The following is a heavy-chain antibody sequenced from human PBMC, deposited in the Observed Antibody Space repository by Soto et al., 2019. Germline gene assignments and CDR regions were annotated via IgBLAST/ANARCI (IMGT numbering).Heavy chain of an antibody. D-gene: IGHD4-17*01. V-gene: IGHV3-7*01. CDR1: GFTFSSNW. CDR2: IKQDGSEK. Sequence: EAQLVESGGGLVQPGGSLRLFCAASGFTFSSNWMSWVRQAPGKGLEWVANIKQDGSEKYYVDSVKGRFTISRDNAKNSLYLHMNSLRAEDTAVYYCARDRGGDYPDYWGQGTLVTVSS. J-gene: IGHJ4*02. CDR3: ARDRGGDYPDY.